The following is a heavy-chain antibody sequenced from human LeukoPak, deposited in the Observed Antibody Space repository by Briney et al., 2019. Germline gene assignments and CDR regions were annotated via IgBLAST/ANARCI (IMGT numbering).Heavy chain of an antibody. V-gene: IGHV4-59*01. D-gene: IGHD5-18*01. Sequence: SETLSLTCSVSGGSISTYHWNWIRKPPGKGLECIGYMQSSGISNYSPSLKSRVTIFVDTSKNQFVLNLSSVTAADTAVYYCARDKQHSYGRYFDHWGQGMLVTVSS. J-gene: IGHJ4*02. CDR2: MQSSGIS. CDR1: GGSISTYH. CDR3: ARDKQHSYGRYFDH.